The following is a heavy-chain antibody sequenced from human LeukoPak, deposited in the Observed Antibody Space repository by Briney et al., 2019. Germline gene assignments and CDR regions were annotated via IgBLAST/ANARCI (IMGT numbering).Heavy chain of an antibody. CDR1: GGSISNTNW. CDR3: AREGGPYRPLDY. CDR2: VNLQGST. J-gene: IGHJ4*02. V-gene: IGHV4-4*02. Sequence: SATPSLTCGVSGGSISNTNWWTWVRQPPGKGLEWIGEVNLQGSTNYNPPLKSRVAISVDKAENHISLKLTSVTAADTAVYYCAREGGPYRPLDYSGQGTLVTVAS.